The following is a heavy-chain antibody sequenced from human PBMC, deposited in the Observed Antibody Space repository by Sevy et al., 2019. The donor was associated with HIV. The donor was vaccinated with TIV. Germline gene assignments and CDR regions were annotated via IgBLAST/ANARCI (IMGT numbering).Heavy chain of an antibody. V-gene: IGHV3-49*03. J-gene: IGHJ6*02. CDR3: TGVITMVRGVGEYYYYGMDV. Sequence: GGSLRLSCTASGFTFGDYAMSWFRQAPGKGLEWVGFIRSKAYGGTTEYAGSVKGRFPISRDDSKSIGYLEMNSLKTEDTAVYYCTGVITMVRGVGEYYYYGMDVWGQGTTVTVSS. CDR1: GFTFGDYA. D-gene: IGHD3-10*01. CDR2: IRSKAYGGTT.